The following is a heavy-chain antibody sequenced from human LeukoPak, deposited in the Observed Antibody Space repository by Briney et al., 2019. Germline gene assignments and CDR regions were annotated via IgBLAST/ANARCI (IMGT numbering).Heavy chain of an antibody. CDR2: ISGSGATT. CDR1: GFTFSDYY. V-gene: IGHV3-23*01. J-gene: IGHJ4*02. D-gene: IGHD3-22*01. CDR3: AKDASYYDSSGLIDY. Sequence: GGSLRLSCAASGFTFSDYYMSWIRQAPGKGLEWVSAISGSGATTYYPDSVKGRFTISRDNSKNTLYLQMNSLRGEDTALYYCAKDASYYDSSGLIDYWGQGTLVTVSS.